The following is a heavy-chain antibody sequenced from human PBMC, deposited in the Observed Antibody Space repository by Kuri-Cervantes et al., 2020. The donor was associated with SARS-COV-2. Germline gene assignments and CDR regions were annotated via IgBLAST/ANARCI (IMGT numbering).Heavy chain of an antibody. Sequence: ASVKVSCKASGYTFTGYYMHWVRQAPGQGLEWMGWINPNSGGTNYAQKFQGRVTMTRDTSISTAYMELSRLRSDDTAVYYCARANIMVQGTNWFDPWGQGTLVTVSS. CDR1: GYTFTGYY. D-gene: IGHD3-10*01. CDR2: INPNSGGT. V-gene: IGHV1-2*02. J-gene: IGHJ5*02. CDR3: ARANIMVQGTNWFDP.